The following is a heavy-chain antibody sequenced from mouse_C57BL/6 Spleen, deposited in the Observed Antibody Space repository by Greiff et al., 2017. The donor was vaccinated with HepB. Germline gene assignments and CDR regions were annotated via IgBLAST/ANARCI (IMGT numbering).Heavy chain of an antibody. CDR1: GYTFTSYG. V-gene: IGHV1-81*01. Sequence: QVQLQQSGAELARPGASVKLSCKASGYTFTSYGISWVKQRTGQGLEWIGEIYPRSGNTYYNEKFKGKATLTADKSSSTAYMELRSLTSEDSAVYFCARRLFPYYFYYWGQGTTLTVSS. J-gene: IGHJ2*01. CDR2: IYPRSGNT. CDR3: ARRLFPYYFYY.